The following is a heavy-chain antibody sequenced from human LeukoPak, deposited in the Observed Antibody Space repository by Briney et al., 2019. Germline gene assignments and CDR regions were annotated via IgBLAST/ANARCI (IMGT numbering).Heavy chain of an antibody. D-gene: IGHD6-13*01. V-gene: IGHV3-74*01. CDR3: VAAGTFDY. CDR1: GFTFSNYW. CDR2: INTDGSTT. Sequence: GGSLRLSCAASGFTFSNYWMSWVRQAPGKGLVWVSRINTDGSTTNYADSVKGRFTISRDNTKNTLYLQMNTLRAEDTAVYYCVAAGTFDYWGQGALVTVSS. J-gene: IGHJ4*02.